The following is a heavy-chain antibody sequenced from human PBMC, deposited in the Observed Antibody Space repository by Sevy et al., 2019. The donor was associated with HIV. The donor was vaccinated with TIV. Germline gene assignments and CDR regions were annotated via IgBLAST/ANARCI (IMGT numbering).Heavy chain of an antibody. CDR2: ISPHNGDT. D-gene: IGHD2-15*01. V-gene: IGHV1-18*01. J-gene: IGHJ4*01. Sequence: ASVKVSCKISGCTFSTYRITWVRQAPGQGLEWMGWISPHNGDTNYALKLQDRITMLTDTSTNTAFMELTSLRSDDTAVYYCARAYCSRGRCYSLAYWGHGTLVTVSS. CDR3: ARAYCSRGRCYSLAY. CDR1: GCTFSTYR.